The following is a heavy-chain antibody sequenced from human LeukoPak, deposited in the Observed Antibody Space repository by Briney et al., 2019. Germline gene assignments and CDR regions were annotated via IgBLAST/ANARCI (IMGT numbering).Heavy chain of an antibody. J-gene: IGHJ4*02. CDR3: ARGYDYVWGSYRSRGATRPLGY. D-gene: IGHD3-16*02. CDR2: IYYSGST. V-gene: IGHV4-59*12. Sequence: RPSETLSLTCTVSGGSISSYYWSWIRQPPGKGLEWIGYIYYSGSTNYNPSLKSRVTISVDTSKNQFSLKLSSVTAADTAVYYCARGYDYVWGSYRSRGATRPLGYWGQGTLVTVSS. CDR1: GGSISSYY.